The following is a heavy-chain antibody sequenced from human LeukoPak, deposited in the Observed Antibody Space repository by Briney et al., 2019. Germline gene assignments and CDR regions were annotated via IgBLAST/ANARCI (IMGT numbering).Heavy chain of an antibody. J-gene: IGHJ5*02. Sequence: PGGSLRLSCAASGFTFDDYAMHWVRQAPGKGLEWVSLISWDGGSTYYADSVKGRFTISRDNAKNSLYLQMNSLRVEDTAVYYCARRFDLWGQGTLVTVSS. V-gene: IGHV3-43D*03. CDR2: ISWDGGST. CDR3: ARRFDL. CDR1: GFTFDDYA.